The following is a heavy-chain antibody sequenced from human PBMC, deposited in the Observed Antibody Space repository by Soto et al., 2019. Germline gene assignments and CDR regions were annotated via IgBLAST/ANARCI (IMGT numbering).Heavy chain of an antibody. CDR2: IFRGGST. Sequence: VQLVESEGGLVQPGGSVRLSCAASGFTVSSNYMSWVRQAPGKGLEWVSVIFRGGSTDYADSVKGRFTISRHNAKNTLYLQMNSLRAEDRAVYYCARVSSGWHPECFQHWGQGTLVTVCS. J-gene: IGHJ1*01. V-gene: IGHV3-53*04. D-gene: IGHD6-19*01. CDR1: GFTVSSNY. CDR3: ARVSSGWHPECFQH.